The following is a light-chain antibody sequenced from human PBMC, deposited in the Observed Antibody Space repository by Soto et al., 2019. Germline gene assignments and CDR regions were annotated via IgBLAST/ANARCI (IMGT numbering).Light chain of an antibody. CDR2: EVS. CDR3: SSYTSSSPYV. Sequence: QSALTQPASVSGSPGQSITISCTGNSSDVGGDNYVSWYQQYPGKAPKLMIYEVSNRTSGVSNRFSGAKSGNTAYLTISGLQAEDEAYYYCSSYTSSSPYVFGTGTKLTVL. J-gene: IGLJ1*01. CDR1: SSDVGGDNY. V-gene: IGLV2-14*01.